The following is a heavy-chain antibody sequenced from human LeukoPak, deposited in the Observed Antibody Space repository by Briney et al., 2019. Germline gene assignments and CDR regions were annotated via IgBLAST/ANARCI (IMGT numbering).Heavy chain of an antibody. CDR2: MNPNSGNT. Sequence: ASVKVSCKASGYTFTSYDINWVRQATGQGLEWMGWMNPNSGNTGYAQKFQGRVTITRNTSISTAYMELSSLRSEDTAVYYCARGRKVRGDYWFDPWGQGTLVTVSS. CDR1: GYTFTSYD. CDR3: ARGRKVRGDYWFDP. V-gene: IGHV1-8*03. J-gene: IGHJ5*02. D-gene: IGHD3-10*01.